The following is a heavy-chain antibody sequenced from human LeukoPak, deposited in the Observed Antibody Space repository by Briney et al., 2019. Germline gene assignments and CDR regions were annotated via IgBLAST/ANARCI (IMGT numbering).Heavy chain of an antibody. CDR1: GFTVSSNY. CDR3: ARVRRGITMVRGSSMDV. J-gene: IGHJ6*02. D-gene: IGHD3-10*01. Sequence: GGSLRLSCAASGFTVSSNYMSWVRQAPGKGLEWVSVIYSGGSTYYADSVKGRFTISRDNSKNTLYLQMNCLRAEDTAVYYCARVRRGITMVRGSSMDVWGQGTTVTVSS. CDR2: IYSGGST. V-gene: IGHV3-53*01.